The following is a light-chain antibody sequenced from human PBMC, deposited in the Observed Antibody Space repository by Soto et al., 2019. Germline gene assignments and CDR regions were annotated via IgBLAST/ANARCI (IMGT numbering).Light chain of an antibody. Sequence: DIQMTQSPSSLSASVGDRVTITCRASQGITNYLAWYQQKPGKVPKLLIYAASTLQSGVPSRFSGSGSETDFTLTISSLQPKDVATYYCQKYNSAPWTFGQGTTVEIK. CDR2: AAS. CDR3: QKYNSAPWT. J-gene: IGKJ1*01. CDR1: QGITNY. V-gene: IGKV1-27*01.